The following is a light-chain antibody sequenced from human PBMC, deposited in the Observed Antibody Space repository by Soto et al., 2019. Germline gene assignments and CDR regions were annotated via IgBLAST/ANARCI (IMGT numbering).Light chain of an antibody. Sequence: QSALTQPRSVAGSPGHSVTISCTGTSSDVGGYNYVSWYQHHPDTAPKLMIYDVTERPSGVPDRFSGSKSGNTASLIISGLQAEDEADYFCCSYAGSDPNVFGGGTQLTVL. J-gene: IGLJ7*01. V-gene: IGLV2-11*01. CDR2: DVT. CDR3: CSYAGSDPNV. CDR1: SSDVGGYNY.